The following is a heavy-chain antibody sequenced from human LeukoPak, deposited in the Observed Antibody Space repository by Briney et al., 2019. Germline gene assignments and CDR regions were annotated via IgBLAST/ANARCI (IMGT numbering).Heavy chain of an antibody. CDR1: GGSISSYY. D-gene: IGHD3-22*01. J-gene: IGHJ5*02. CDR2: TYYSGST. CDR3: ASVKYYYDSSGYPGWFDP. Sequence: SETLSLTCTVSGGSISSYYWSWIRQPPGKGLEWIGYTYYSGSTNYNPSLKSRVTISVDTSKNQFSLKLSSVTAADTAVYYCASVKYYYDSSGYPGWFDPWGQGTLVTVSS. V-gene: IGHV4-59*01.